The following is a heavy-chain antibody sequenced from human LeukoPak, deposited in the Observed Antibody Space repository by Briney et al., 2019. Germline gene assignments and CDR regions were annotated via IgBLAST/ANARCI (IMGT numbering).Heavy chain of an antibody. CDR1: GFTFSSYA. D-gene: IGHD6-13*01. J-gene: IGHJ4*02. Sequence: GGSLRLSRAASGFTFSSYAMHWVRQAPGQGLEWLAVISYDGSNKYYADSVKGRFTISRDNSKNTLYLQMNSLRAEDTAVYYCAKGTDPQQLVLFDYWGQGTLVTVSS. V-gene: IGHV3-30*18. CDR2: ISYDGSNK. CDR3: AKGTDPQQLVLFDY.